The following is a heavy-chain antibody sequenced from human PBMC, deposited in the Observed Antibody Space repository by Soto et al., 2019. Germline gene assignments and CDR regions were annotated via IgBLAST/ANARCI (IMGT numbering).Heavy chain of an antibody. Sequence: SGPTLVNPTQTLTLTCTFSGFSLSTSGVGVGRIRQPPGKALEWLALIYWDDDKRYSPSLKNRLTITKDTSKNHVVFTMTTMDLVFTATYYCAHRDYRSGFFDYWGQGVLVTVS. V-gene: IGHV2-5*02. CDR2: IYWDDDK. D-gene: IGHD2-15*01. CDR3: AHRDYRSGFFDY. CDR1: GFSLSTSGVG. J-gene: IGHJ4*02.